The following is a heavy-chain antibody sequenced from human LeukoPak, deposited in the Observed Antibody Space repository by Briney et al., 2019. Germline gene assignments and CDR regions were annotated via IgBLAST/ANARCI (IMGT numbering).Heavy chain of an antibody. CDR1: GYTFTSYH. D-gene: IGHD3-22*01. CDR3: ARDLADSSGYGVDY. CDR2: INPSGGST. J-gene: IGHJ4*02. Sequence: ASVKVSCKASGYTFTSYHMHWVRQAPGQGLEWMGIINPSGGSTSYAQKLQGRVTMTRDMSTSTVYMELSSLRSEDTAVYYCARDLADSSGYGVDYWGQGTLVTVSS. V-gene: IGHV1-46*04.